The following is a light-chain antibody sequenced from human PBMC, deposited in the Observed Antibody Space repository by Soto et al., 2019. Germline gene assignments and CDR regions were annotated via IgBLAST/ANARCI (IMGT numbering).Light chain of an antibody. J-gene: IGKJ5*01. CDR2: GAS. CDR1: QSVSSN. Sequence: EIVMTQSPATLSVSPGERATLSCRASQSVSSNLAWYQQKPGQAPRLLIYGASTRATGIPARFSGSGSGTEFTLTISSLQSEHFAAYYCQQSSSFPLTFGPGTRLEI. CDR3: QQSSSFPLT. V-gene: IGKV3-15*01.